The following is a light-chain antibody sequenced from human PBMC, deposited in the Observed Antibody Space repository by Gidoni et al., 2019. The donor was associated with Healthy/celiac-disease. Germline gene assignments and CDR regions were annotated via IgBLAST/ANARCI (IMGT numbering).Light chain of an antibody. V-gene: IGKV1-9*01. CDR2: AAS. CDR3: QQLNSYRALT. J-gene: IGKJ4*01. CDR1: QGISSY. Sequence: QWTQSASVLSASVGDRVTSTCRASQGISSYLAWYQQKPGQAPKLLIYAASTLQSGVPSRFSGSGSGTDFTLTISSLQPEDFATYYCQQLNSYRALTFGRGTKVEIK.